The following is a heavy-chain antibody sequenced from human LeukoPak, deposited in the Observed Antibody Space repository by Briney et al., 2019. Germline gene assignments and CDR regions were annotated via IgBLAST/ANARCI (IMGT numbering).Heavy chain of an antibody. CDR2: IEGDGSAS. D-gene: IGHD3-10*01. CDR3: VKDMVQRNGIFDPFDI. V-gene: IGHV3-23*01. J-gene: IGHJ3*02. CDR1: GFIFSNYA. Sequence: GGSLRLSCAVSGFIFSNYAMTWVRQAPGKGLEWVSSIEGDGSASYYADSVKGRFAISRDDPKNTLYLQLTSLRAEDTAIYFCVKDMVQRNGIFDPFDIWGQGTMVTVSS.